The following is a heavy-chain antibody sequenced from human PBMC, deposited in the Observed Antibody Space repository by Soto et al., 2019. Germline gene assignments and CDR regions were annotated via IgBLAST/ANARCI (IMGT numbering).Heavy chain of an antibody. J-gene: IGHJ4*02. CDR1: GGSISSSGYY. CDR3: ARRSSSFDY. Sequence: SETLSLTCTVSGGSISSSGYYWGWIRQPPGKGLEWIGSIYYSGSTYYNPSLKSRVTISVDTSKNQFSLKLSSVTAADTAVYYCARRSSSFDYWGQRTLVTVSS. V-gene: IGHV4-39*01. D-gene: IGHD1-26*01. CDR2: IYYSGST.